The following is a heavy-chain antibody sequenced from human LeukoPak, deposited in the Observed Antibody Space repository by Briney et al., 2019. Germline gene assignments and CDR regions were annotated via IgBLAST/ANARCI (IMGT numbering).Heavy chain of an antibody. J-gene: IGHJ4*02. Sequence: SETLSLTCTVSGGSISSYYWSWIRQPAGKGLEWIGRIYPSGSTNYNPSLKSRVTLSVVTSKNQFSLRLNSVTAADTAVYYCAREGGDRNSRLLDYWGQGTLVTVSS. D-gene: IGHD1-14*01. CDR1: GGSISSYY. CDR3: AREGGDRNSRLLDY. V-gene: IGHV4-4*07. CDR2: IYPSGST.